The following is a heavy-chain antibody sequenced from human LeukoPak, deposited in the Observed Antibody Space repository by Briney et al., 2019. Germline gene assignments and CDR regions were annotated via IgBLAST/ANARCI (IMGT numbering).Heavy chain of an antibody. J-gene: IGHJ5*01. V-gene: IGHV3-23*01. Sequence: GGSLRLSCAASGFTFSSYAMSWVRQAPGKGLEWVSAISGSGGSTYYADSVKGRFTISRDNSKNTLYLQMDSLRAEDTAVYYCAKYFVYYGSWSYDSWGQGTLVTVSS. CDR3: AKYFVYYGSWSYDS. CDR2: ISGSGGST. D-gene: IGHD3-10*01. CDR1: GFTFSSYA.